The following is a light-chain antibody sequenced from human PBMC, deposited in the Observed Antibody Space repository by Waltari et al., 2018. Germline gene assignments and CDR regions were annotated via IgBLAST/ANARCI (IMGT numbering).Light chain of an antibody. CDR1: QNINNG. CDR2: EAP. Sequence: DIQMTQSPSTLSASVGDRLTITSRASQNINNGLAWYHQTPGRAPKLLIYEAPSLESGVPSRFRGSGSGTLFTLTITSLQPDDVALYYCQQYKTFSRTFGQGTQVEIK. V-gene: IGKV1-5*01. CDR3: QQYKTFSRT. J-gene: IGKJ1*01.